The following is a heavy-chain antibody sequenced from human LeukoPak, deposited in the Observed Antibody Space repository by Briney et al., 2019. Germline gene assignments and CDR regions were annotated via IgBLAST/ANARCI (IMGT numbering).Heavy chain of an antibody. D-gene: IGHD3-3*01. J-gene: IGHJ4*02. CDR2: IIPIFGTA. Sequence: SVKVSCKASGGTFSSYAISWVRQAPGQGLEWMGGIIPIFGTANYAQKFQGRVTITADKSTSTAYMELSSLRSEDTAVYYCARDTYYDFWSGYGYWGQGTLVTVSS. CDR3: ARDTYYDFWSGYGY. V-gene: IGHV1-69*06. CDR1: GGTFSSYA.